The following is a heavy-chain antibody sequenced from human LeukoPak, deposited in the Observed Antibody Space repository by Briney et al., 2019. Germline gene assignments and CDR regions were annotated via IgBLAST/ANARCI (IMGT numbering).Heavy chain of an antibody. CDR2: IYHSGST. CDR3: ARHIRFLEWLLSEQFDY. CDR1: GYSISSGYY. J-gene: IGHJ4*02. V-gene: IGHV4-38-2*01. Sequence: SETLSLTCAVSGYSISSGYYWGWIRQPPGKGVEWIGSIYHSGSTYYNPSLKSRVTISVDTSKNQFSLKLSSVTAADTAVYYCARHIRFLEWLLSEQFDYWGQGTLVTVSS. D-gene: IGHD3-3*01.